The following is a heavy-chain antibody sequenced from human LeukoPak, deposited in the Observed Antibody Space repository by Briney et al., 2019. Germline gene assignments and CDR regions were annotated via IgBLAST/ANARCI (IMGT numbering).Heavy chain of an antibody. CDR3: ARDPGGSIIAAGWELSVGY. J-gene: IGHJ4*02. CDR1: GYTFTGYY. D-gene: IGHD3-16*02. CDR2: INPNSGGT. Sequence: ASVKVSCKASGYTFTGYYMHWVRQAPGQGLEWMGRINPNSGGTNYAQKFQGRVTMTRDTSISTAYMELSRLRSDDTAVYYCARDPGGSIIAAGWELSVGYWGQGTLVTVSS. V-gene: IGHV1-2*06.